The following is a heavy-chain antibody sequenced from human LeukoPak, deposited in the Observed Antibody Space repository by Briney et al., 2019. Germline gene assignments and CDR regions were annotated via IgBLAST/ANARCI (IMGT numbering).Heavy chain of an antibody. CDR3: ASLSIAAPP. Sequence: GGSLRLSCVGSGFTFGSYEMNWVRQAPGKGLEWVSYISSSGSTIYYADSVKGRFTISRDNAKNSLYLQMNSLRAEDTAVYYCASLSIAAPPGGQGTLVTVSS. CDR1: GFTFGSYE. J-gene: IGHJ4*02. D-gene: IGHD6-6*01. CDR2: ISSSGSTI. V-gene: IGHV3-48*03.